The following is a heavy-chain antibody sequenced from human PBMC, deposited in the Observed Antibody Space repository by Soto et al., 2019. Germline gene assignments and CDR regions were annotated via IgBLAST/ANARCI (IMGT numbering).Heavy chain of an antibody. J-gene: IGHJ6*02. V-gene: IGHV1-8*01. CDR3: ALHTVTTRGYYYYGMDV. Sequence: QVQLVQSGAEVKKPGASVKVSCKASGYTFTSYDINWVRQATGQGLEWMGWMNPNSGNTGYAQKFQGRVTMTRNTSISTAYMELSSLRSEDTAVYYCALHTVTTRGYYYYGMDVWGQGTTVTVSS. CDR2: MNPNSGNT. D-gene: IGHD4-17*01. CDR1: GYTFTSYD.